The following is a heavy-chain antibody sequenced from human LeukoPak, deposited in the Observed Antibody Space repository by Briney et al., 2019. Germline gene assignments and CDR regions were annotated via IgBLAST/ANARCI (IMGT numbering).Heavy chain of an antibody. CDR1: GYRFTNYG. CDR2: TSAYNGDT. J-gene: IGHJ5*02. V-gene: IGHV1-18*01. Sequence: ASVRVSCKTSGYRFTNYGVNWVRQAPGQGLEWMGWTSAYNGDTKYGQKFQGRLTMTTDTSTSTAYMDVRSLRSEDTAVYYCARDLLQWQTNNWLAPWGQGTLVTVSS. D-gene: IGHD6-19*01. CDR3: ARDLLQWQTNNWLAP.